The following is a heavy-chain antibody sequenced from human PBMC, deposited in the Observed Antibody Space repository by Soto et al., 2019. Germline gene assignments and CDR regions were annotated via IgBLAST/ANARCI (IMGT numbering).Heavy chain of an antibody. CDR3: ASPEGRDDAFDI. CDR1: GGTFSSYT. V-gene: IGHV1-69*02. CDR2: IIPIHGIA. Sequence: SVKVSCKASGGTFSSYTISWVRQAPGQGLEWMGRIIPIHGIANYAQKFQGRVTITADKSTSTAYMELSSLRSEDTAMYYCASPEGRDDAFDIWGQGTMVTVSS. J-gene: IGHJ3*02.